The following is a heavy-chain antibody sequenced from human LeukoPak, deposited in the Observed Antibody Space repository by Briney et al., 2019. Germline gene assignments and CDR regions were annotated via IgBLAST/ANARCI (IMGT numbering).Heavy chain of an antibody. CDR1: GFSFNTYN. J-gene: IGHJ4*02. D-gene: IGHD3-3*01. CDR2: ISSSSSYI. Sequence: GGSLRLSCTASGFSFNTYNINWVRQAPGKGLEWVSSISSSSSYIYYADSVKGRFTISRDNAKNSLFLQMNSLRAEDTAVYYCARDSSPCYDFWCGHEYPDSWGQGTLVAVSS. V-gene: IGHV3-21*01. CDR3: ARDSSPCYDFWCGHEYPDS.